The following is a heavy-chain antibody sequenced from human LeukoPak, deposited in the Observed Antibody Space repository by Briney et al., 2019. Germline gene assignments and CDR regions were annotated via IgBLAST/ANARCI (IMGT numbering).Heavy chain of an antibody. Sequence: GGSLRLSCAASGFTLSNHWMAWVRQVPGRGPEWVANVNRDGSETYYLDSVKGRFTISKDNAKNSLYLQMNSLRAEDTALYHCARNNGMDVWGQGTTVIVSS. V-gene: IGHV3-7*03. J-gene: IGHJ6*02. CDR3: ARNNGMDV. CDR2: VNRDGSET. CDR1: GFTLSNHW.